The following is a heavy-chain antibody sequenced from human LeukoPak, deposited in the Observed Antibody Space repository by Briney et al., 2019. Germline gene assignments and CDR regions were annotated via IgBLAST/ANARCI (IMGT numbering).Heavy chain of an antibody. V-gene: IGHV4-39*01. CDR2: IYYSGTS. Sequence: SETLSLTCTVSGGSISSSSYCWGWIRQPPGKGREGIGSIYYSGTSYYNPSLNSRFTISVDTSKNHFSLKLTSVTAADTAVYYCARLHFYCSGGSCYSVGMDVWGQGTTVTVSS. CDR1: GGSISSSSYC. CDR3: ARLHFYCSGGSCYSVGMDV. J-gene: IGHJ6*02. D-gene: IGHD2-15*01.